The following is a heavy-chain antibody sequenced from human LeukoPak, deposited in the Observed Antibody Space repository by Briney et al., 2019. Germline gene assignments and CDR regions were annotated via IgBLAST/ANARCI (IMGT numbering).Heavy chain of an antibody. D-gene: IGHD3-22*01. CDR3: ARGPPYYYDSSGP. J-gene: IGHJ5*02. CDR1: GGPFSGYY. CDR2: INHSGST. Sequence: PSETLSLTCAVYGGPFSGYYWSWIRQPPGKGLEWIGEINHSGSTNYNPSLKSRVTISVDTSKNQFSLKLSSVTAADTAVYYCARGPPYYYDSSGPWGQGTLVTVSS. V-gene: IGHV4-34*01.